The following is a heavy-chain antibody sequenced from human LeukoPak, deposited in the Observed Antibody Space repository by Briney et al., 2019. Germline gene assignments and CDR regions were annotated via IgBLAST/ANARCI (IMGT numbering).Heavy chain of an antibody. CDR2: IAYTGTI. V-gene: IGHV3-48*01. CDR3: ARDPHSLDY. Sequence: GGSLGLSCAASGFTFSSYSMNWVRRAPGKGLEWVAYIAYTGTIHYADSVRGRFAISRDNADNSLYLQMDSLRVEDTAVYYCARDPHSLDYWGQGTLVTVSS. CDR1: GFTFSSYS. J-gene: IGHJ4*02.